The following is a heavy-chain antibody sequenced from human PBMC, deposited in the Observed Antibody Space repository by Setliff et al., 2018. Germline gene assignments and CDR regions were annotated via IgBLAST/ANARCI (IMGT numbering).Heavy chain of an antibody. J-gene: IGHJ4*02. D-gene: IGHD6-6*01. V-gene: IGHV4-59*01. Sequence: ASETLSLTCTVYGGSFTNYYWGWIRQSPGGGLEWIANIFQSGITFYNPSLKSRVTMSLDTSTNQFSLRLTSVTAADTAVYYCTSTPRGGINITTRAGAFDSWGQGTLVTVSS. CDR3: TSTPRGGINITTRAGAFDS. CDR1: GGSFTNYY. CDR2: IFQSGIT.